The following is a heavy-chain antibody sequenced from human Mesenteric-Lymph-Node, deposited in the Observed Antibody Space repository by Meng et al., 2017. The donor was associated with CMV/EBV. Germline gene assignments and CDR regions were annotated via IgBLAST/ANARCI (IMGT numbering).Heavy chain of an antibody. CDR2: IIPIFGTA. V-gene: IGHV1-69*05. CDR1: GYIFTTYG. D-gene: IGHD2-2*01. J-gene: IGHJ6*02. CDR3: ARDQNIVVVPAAIHYYYGMDV. Sequence: SVKVSCKTSGYIFTTYGISWMRLAPGQGLEWMGGIIPIFGTANYAQKFQGRVTITTDESTSTAYMELSSLRSEDTAVYYCARDQNIVVVPAAIHYYYGMDVWGQGTTVTVSS.